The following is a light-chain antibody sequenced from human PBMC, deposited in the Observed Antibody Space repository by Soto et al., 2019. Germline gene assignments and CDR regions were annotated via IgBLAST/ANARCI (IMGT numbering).Light chain of an antibody. V-gene: IGLV1-40*01. CDR2: GNS. Sequence: YVLTQPPSVSGAPGQRVTISCTGSSSNIGAGYDVHWYQQFPGTAPKLLIYGNSNRPSGVPDRFSGSKSGTSASLAITGLQAEDEADYYCQSYDSSLSGVVFGGGTKLTVL. CDR3: QSYDSSLSGVV. CDR1: SSNIGAGYD. J-gene: IGLJ2*01.